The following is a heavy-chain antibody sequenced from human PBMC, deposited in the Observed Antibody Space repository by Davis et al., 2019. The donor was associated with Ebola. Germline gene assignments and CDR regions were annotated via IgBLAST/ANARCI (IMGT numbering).Heavy chain of an antibody. CDR2: INPNSGGT. J-gene: IGHJ6*02. D-gene: IGHD3-3*01. V-gene: IGHV1-2*06. CDR3: AREGSPSFGVDV. CDR1: GYTFTGYY. Sequence: ASVKVSCKASGYTFTGYYMHWVRQAPGQGLEWMGRINPNSGGTNYAQKFQDRVTITADRSSSTAYMELRSLRSEDTATYYCAREGSPSFGVDVWGQGTTVTVSS.